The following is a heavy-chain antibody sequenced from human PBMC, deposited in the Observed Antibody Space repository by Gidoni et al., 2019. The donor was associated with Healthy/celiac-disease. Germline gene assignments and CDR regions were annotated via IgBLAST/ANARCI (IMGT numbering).Heavy chain of an antibody. CDR2: ISGSGGST. V-gene: IGHV3-23*01. Sequence: EVQLLESGGGLVQPGGSLRLSCAASGFTFSSYAMRWVRQAPGTGLEWVSAISGSGGSTYYADSVKGRVTISRDNSKNTLYLQMNSLRAEDKAVYYCAKGVLYCSSTSCYELYGMDVWGQGTTVTVSS. CDR3: AKGVLYCSSTSCYELYGMDV. CDR1: GFTFSSYA. D-gene: IGHD2-2*01. J-gene: IGHJ6*02.